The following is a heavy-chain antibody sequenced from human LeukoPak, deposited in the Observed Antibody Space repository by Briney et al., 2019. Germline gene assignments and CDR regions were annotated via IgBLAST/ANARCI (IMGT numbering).Heavy chain of an antibody. CDR1: GYTFTGYY. J-gene: IGHJ4*02. V-gene: IGHV1-2*02. CDR3: ARVGPSGSYYEY. Sequence: EASVKVSCKASGYTFTGYYMHWVRQAPGQGLEWMGWINPNSGGTNYEQKFQGRVTMTRDTSISTAYMELSRLRSDDTAVYYCARVGPSGSYYEYWGQGTLVTVSS. D-gene: IGHD1-26*01. CDR2: INPNSGGT.